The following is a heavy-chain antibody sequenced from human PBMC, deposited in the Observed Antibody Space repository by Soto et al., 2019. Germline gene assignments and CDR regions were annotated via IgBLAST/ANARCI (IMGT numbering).Heavy chain of an antibody. V-gene: IGHV4-59*01. CDR2: FYYSGST. CDR3: AYGGSAEGYFDS. D-gene: IGHD1-26*01. Sequence: SETLSLTCTVSGASISSYYWSWVRQPPGKGLEWIGYFYYSGSTKYNPSLKSRVSMSVDTSKKQFSLKLSSVTAADTAVYYCAYGGSAEGYFDSWGQGALVTVSS. CDR1: GASISSYY. J-gene: IGHJ4*02.